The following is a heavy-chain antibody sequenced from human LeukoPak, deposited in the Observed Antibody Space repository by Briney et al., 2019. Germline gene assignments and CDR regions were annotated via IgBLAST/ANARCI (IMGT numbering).Heavy chain of an antibody. CDR2: IWYDGSNK. V-gene: IGHV3-33*01. CDR3: ARDFEQQLPQGS. J-gene: IGHJ4*02. Sequence: GSLRLSCAAAGFPFSSYGLHWVRQAPGKGLEWVAVIWYDGSNKYYADSVKGRFTISRDNSKNTLYLQMNSLRAEDTAVYYCARDFEQQLPQGSWGQGTLVTVSS. D-gene: IGHD6-13*01. CDR1: GFPFSSYG.